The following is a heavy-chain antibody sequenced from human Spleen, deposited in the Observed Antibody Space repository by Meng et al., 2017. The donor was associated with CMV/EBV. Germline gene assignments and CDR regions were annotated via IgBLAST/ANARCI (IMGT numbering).Heavy chain of an antibody. D-gene: IGHD5-12*01. CDR1: GFTFSNYG. CDR3: ASGLATYYFDY. V-gene: IGHV3-33*03. Sequence: GGSLRLSCAASGFTFSNYGMHWVRQAPGKGLEWLALIWYDGSDKYYADSVKGRFTISRDNAKNSLYLQMNSLRAEDTVVYYCASGLATYYFDYWGQGTLVTVSS. J-gene: IGHJ4*02. CDR2: IWYDGSDK.